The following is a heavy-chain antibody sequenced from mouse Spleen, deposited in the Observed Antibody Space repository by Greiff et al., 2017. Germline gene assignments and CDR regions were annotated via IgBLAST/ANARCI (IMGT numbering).Heavy chain of an antibody. CDR2: ISSGGGNT. CDR1: GFTFSSYA. J-gene: IGHJ4*01. V-gene: IGHV5-9*04. D-gene: IGHD2-3*01. Sequence: DVKLVESGGGLVKLGGSLKLSCAASGFTFSSYAMSWVRQTPEKRLEWVATISSGGGNTYYPDSVKGRFTISRDNAKNTLYLQMSSLKSEDTAMYYCARRDGYYYAMDYWGQGTSVTVSS. CDR3: ARRDGYYYAMDY.